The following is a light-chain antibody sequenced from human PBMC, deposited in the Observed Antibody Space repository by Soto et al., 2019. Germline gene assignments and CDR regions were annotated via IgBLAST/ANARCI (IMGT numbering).Light chain of an antibody. J-gene: IGLJ2*01. CDR3: AAWDDSLNGVV. V-gene: IGLV1-44*01. CDR2: SNN. Sequence: QSVLTQPPSASGTPGQRVTISCSGSSSNIGSNTVNWYQQHPGTAPKLLIYSNNQRPSGVPDRRSGSKSGTSASLAISWLQSEDEADYYCAAWDDSLNGVVFGGGTKLTVL. CDR1: SSNIGSNT.